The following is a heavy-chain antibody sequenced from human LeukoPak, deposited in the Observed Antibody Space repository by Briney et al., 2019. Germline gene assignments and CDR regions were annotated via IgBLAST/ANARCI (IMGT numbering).Heavy chain of an antibody. CDR3: ARGYGSGESIPFDS. CDR1: GFTFSSYA. Sequence: GGSLKLSCAASGFTFSSYAMHWVRQAPGKGLEWVAVISYDGSNKYYADSVKGRFTISRDNARNTLYLQMNSLRPEDTAVYYCARGYGSGESIPFDSWGQGTLVTVSS. CDR2: ISYDGSNK. D-gene: IGHD3-10*01. J-gene: IGHJ4*02. V-gene: IGHV3-30-3*01.